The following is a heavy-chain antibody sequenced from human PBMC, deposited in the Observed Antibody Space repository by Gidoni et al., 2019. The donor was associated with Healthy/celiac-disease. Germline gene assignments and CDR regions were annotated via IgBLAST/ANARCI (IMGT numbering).Heavy chain of an antibody. Sequence: QVQLQQWGAGLLKPSETLSLTCAVYGGSFRGYYWSWIRQPPGKGLEWIGEINHSGSTNYNPSLKSRVTISVDTSKNQFSLKLSSVTAADTAVYYCARWGGIAARPYYYYYGMDVWGQGTTVTVSS. CDR3: ARWGGIAARPYYYYYGMDV. CDR2: INHSGST. J-gene: IGHJ6*02. D-gene: IGHD6-6*01. CDR1: GGSFRGYY. V-gene: IGHV4-34*01.